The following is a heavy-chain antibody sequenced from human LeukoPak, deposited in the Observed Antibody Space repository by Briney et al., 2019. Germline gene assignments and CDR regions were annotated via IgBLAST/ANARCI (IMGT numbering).Heavy chain of an antibody. V-gene: IGHV4-59*01. CDR1: GGSNSSYY. CDR2: IYYSGST. CDR3: ARENRTDLYYYYYMDV. J-gene: IGHJ6*03. D-gene: IGHD1/OR15-1a*01. Sequence: PSETLSLTCTVSGGSNSSYYWSWIRQPPGKGLEWLGYIYYSGSTNYNPSLKSRVTISVDTSKNQFSLKLSSVTAADTAVYYCARENRTDLYYYYYMDVWGKGTTVTVSS.